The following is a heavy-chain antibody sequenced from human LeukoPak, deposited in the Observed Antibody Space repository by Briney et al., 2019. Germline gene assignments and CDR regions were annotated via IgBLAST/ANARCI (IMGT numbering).Heavy chain of an antibody. Sequence: ASVKVSCKASGGTFSSYAISWVRQAPGQGLEWMGRIIPILGIANYAQKFQGRVTITADESTSTAYMELSSLRSEDTAVYYCARDPGTYYYDSSGYLHDAFDIWGQGTMVTVSS. CDR2: IIPILGIA. CDR1: GGTFSSYA. J-gene: IGHJ3*02. D-gene: IGHD3-22*01. V-gene: IGHV1-69*04. CDR3: ARDPGTYYYDSSGYLHDAFDI.